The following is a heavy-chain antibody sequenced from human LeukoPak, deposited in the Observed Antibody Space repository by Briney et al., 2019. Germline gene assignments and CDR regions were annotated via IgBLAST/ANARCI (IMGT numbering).Heavy chain of an antibody. CDR2: INHSGST. Sequence: SETLSLTCAVYGGSFSGCYWSWIRQPPGKGLEWIGEINHSGSTNYNPSLKSRVTISVDTSKNQFSLKLSSVTAADTAVYYCARTRAGIAAAGTFYYYYYMDVWGKGTTVTVSS. V-gene: IGHV4-34*01. CDR3: ARTRAGIAAAGTFYYYYYMDV. D-gene: IGHD6-13*01. J-gene: IGHJ6*03. CDR1: GGSFSGCY.